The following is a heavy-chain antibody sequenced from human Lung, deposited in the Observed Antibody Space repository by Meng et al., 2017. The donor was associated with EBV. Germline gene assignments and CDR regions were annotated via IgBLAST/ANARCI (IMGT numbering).Heavy chain of an antibody. D-gene: IGHD1-14*01. CDR2: MNTKTGNP. Sequence: QVQLVQCGFELKKPGASVKVSCKASGYTFTRHAINWVRQAPGQGLEWMGWMNTKTGNPTYAQGFTGRFVFSLDTSVSTAYLQISSLKAEDTAMYYCARDDNGAPDYWGQGTLVTVSS. CDR3: ARDDNGAPDY. CDR1: GYTFTRHA. V-gene: IGHV7-4-1*02. J-gene: IGHJ4*02.